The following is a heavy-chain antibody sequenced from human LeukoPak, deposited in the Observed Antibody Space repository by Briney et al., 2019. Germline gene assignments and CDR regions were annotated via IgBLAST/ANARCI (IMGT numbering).Heavy chain of an antibody. V-gene: IGHV4-39*01. CDR2: IYYSGST. J-gene: IGHJ6*02. CDR3: ARHGRSMVRGVVNGMDV. D-gene: IGHD3-10*01. Sequence: WVRQPPGKGLEWIGSIYYSGSTDYNPSLKSRVTISVDTSKNQFSLKLSSVTAADTAVYYCARHGRSMVRGVVNGMDVWGQGTTVTVSS.